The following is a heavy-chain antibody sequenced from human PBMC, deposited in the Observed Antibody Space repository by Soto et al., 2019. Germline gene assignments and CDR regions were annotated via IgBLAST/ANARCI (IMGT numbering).Heavy chain of an antibody. V-gene: IGHV4-30-2*01. J-gene: IGHJ6*02. Sequence: PSETLSLTCTVSGGSITTAVYSWSWIRHPPGNALEWIGYVYHTGNAYPKPSLKSRVTISLDRSKNQFSLKLSSVTAADTAVYYCARALYYYGSGRDYYGMDVWGQGTTVTVSS. CDR3: ARALYYYGSGRDYYGMDV. CDR2: VYHTGNA. D-gene: IGHD3-10*01. CDR1: GGSITTAVYS.